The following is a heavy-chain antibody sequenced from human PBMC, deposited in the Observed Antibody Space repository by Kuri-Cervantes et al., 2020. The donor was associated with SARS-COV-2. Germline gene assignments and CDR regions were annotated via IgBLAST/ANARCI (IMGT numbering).Heavy chain of an antibody. Sequence: GGSLRLSCKGSGYSFTSYWIGWVRQMPGEGLEWMGIIYPGDSDTSYSPSFKGQVTISADKSISTAYLQWSSLKASDTAMYYCASLGDCTNGVCYGLDYWGQGTLVTVSS. J-gene: IGHJ4*02. D-gene: IGHD2-8*01. CDR2: IYPGDSDT. V-gene: IGHV5-51*01. CDR3: ASLGDCTNGVCYGLDY. CDR1: GYSFTSYW.